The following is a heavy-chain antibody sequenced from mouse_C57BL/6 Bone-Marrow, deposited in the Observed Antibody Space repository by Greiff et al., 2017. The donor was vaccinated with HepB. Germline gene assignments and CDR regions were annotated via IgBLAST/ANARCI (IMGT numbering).Heavy chain of an antibody. J-gene: IGHJ3*01. CDR3: ARHEDTGVITDWFAY. D-gene: IGHD2-4*01. CDR1: GYTFTEYT. V-gene: IGHV1-62-2*01. CDR2: FYPGSGSI. Sequence: VMLVESGAELVKPGASVKLSCKASGYTFTEYTIHWVKQRSGQGLEWIGWFYPGSGSIKYNEKFKDKATLTADKSSSTVYMEFSRLTSEDSAVYVCARHEDTGVITDWFAYWGQGTLVTVSA.